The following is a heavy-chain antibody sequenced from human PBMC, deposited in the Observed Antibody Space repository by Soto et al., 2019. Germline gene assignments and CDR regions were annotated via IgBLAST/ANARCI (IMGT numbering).Heavy chain of an antibody. J-gene: IGHJ4*02. Sequence: SETLSLTCTVSGGSISSGGYYWSWIRQHPGKGLEWIGYIYYSGSTYYNPSLKSRVTISVDTSKNQFSLKLSSVTAADTAVYYCARSRVKNYYDSSGPPHFDYWGQRTLVTVSS. D-gene: IGHD3-22*01. V-gene: IGHV4-31*03. CDR3: ARSRVKNYYDSSGPPHFDY. CDR1: GGSISSGGYY. CDR2: IYYSGST.